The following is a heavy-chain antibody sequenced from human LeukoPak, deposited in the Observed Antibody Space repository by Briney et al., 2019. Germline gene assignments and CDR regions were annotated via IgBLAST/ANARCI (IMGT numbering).Heavy chain of an antibody. Sequence: ASVEVSCKASGYTFTSYGISWVRQAPGQGLEWMGWISAYNGNTNYAQKLQGRVTMTTDTSTSTAYMELRSLRSDDTAVYYCARDGLWFGEPTFDYWGQGTLVTVSS. CDR3: ARDGLWFGEPTFDY. V-gene: IGHV1-18*01. CDR2: ISAYNGNT. CDR1: GYTFTSYG. J-gene: IGHJ4*02. D-gene: IGHD3-10*01.